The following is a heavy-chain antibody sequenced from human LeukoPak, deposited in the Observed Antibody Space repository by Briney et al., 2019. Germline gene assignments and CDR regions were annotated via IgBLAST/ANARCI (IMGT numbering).Heavy chain of an antibody. CDR3: AREIQSRADY. Sequence: ASVKVSCKASSYTFASYGISWVRQAPGQGLEWMGWISVYNGNTNYAQKLQGRVTMTTDTSTSTAYMELRSLRSDDTAVYYCAREIQSRADYWGQGTLVTVSS. J-gene: IGHJ4*02. CDR2: ISVYNGNT. CDR1: SYTFASYG. V-gene: IGHV1-18*01.